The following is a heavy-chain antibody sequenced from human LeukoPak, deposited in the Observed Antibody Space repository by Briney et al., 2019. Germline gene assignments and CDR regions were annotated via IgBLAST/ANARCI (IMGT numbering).Heavy chain of an antibody. V-gene: IGHV1-18*01. J-gene: IGHJ4*02. CDR2: ISAYNGNT. D-gene: IGHD4-17*01. CDR1: GYTFTNYG. CDR3: ARDRDYGDYNTQDLFVY. Sequence: ASAKVSCKASGYTFTNYGISWVRQAPGRGLEWMGWISAYNGNTNYAQKFQGRVTMTTDTSTSTAYMELRSLRSDDTAVYYCARDRDYGDYNTQDLFVYWGQGTLVTVSS.